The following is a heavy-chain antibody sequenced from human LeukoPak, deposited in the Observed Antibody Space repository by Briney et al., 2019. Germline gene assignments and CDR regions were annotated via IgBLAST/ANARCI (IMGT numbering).Heavy chain of an antibody. D-gene: IGHD1-14*01. CDR3: ARGSTGDYIEY. CDR2: INPNSGGT. V-gene: IGHV1-2*02. CDR1: GYTFTGYY. Sequence: GASVKVSCKASGYTFTGYYMHWVRQAPGQGLEWMGWINPNSGGTNYAQKFEGRVTMTRDTSIRTAYMDLSSLTSDDTAVYYCARGSTGDYIEYWGQGTLVTVSS. J-gene: IGHJ4*02.